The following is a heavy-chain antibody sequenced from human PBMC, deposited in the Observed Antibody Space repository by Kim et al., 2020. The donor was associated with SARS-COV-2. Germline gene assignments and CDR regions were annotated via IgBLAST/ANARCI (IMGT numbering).Heavy chain of an antibody. CDR3: AKGGNDILTGGPSGTFDP. CDR2: ISGDGGST. V-gene: IGHV3-43*02. Sequence: GGSLRLSCAASGFTFDDYAMHWVRQAPGKGLEWVSLISGDGGSTYYADSVKGRFTISRDNSKNSLYLQMNSLRTEDTAVYYCAKGGNDILTGGPSGTFDPWGQGTLVTVSS. CDR1: GFTFDDYA. J-gene: IGHJ5*02. D-gene: IGHD3-9*01.